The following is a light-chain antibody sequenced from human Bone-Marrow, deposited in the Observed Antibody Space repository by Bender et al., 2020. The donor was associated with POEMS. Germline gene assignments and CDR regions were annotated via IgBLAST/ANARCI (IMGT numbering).Light chain of an antibody. CDR1: SSDVGGDNY. CDR2: EVT. CDR3: AVWDDSLNGWV. V-gene: IGLV2-8*01. J-gene: IGLJ3*02. Sequence: QSALTQPPSASGSPGQSVTISCTGTSSDVGGDNYVSWYQQYPGKAPKVLIYEVTKRPSGVPDRFSGSKSGTSASLAISGLQSEDEADYYCAVWDDSLNGWVFGGGTKLTVL.